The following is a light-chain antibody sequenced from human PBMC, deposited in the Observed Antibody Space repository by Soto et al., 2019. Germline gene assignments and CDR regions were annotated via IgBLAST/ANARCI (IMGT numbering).Light chain of an antibody. V-gene: IGKV3-11*01. CDR1: QSVNSY. CDR2: DAS. J-gene: IGKJ3*01. Sequence: EIVLTQSPATLSLSPGERATLSFRASQSVNSYLAWYQQRPGQAPRLLIYDASNRATGITARVCGSGSGTDFTLTIRSVEPEDFAVYSCQERSNWPPFTFGPGSKVDI. CDR3: QERSNWPPFT.